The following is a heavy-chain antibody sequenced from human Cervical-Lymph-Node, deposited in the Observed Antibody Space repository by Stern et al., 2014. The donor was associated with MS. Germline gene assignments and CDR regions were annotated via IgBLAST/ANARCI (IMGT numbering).Heavy chain of an antibody. J-gene: IGHJ4*02. Sequence: QLVQSGAEGKKPGESLKISCKGSGYSFTANWIAWVRQMPGKGLEWMVIIYPGDSDTRASPSFQGQVTISAEKSISTAYLQWSSLKASDTAMYYCARDYGDYAFDYWGQGTLVTVSS. CDR2: IYPGDSDT. V-gene: IGHV5-51*01. CDR1: GYSFTANW. CDR3: ARDYGDYAFDY. D-gene: IGHD4-17*01.